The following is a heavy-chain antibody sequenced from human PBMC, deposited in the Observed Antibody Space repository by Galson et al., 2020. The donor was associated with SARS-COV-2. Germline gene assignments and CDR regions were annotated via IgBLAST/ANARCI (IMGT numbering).Heavy chain of an antibody. D-gene: IGHD1-26*01. V-gene: IGHV3-30*04. Sequence: GESLKISCAASGFTFSSYAMHWVRQAPGKGLEWVAVISYDGSNKYYADSVKGRFTISRDNSKNTLYLQMNSLRAEDTAVYYCARPRGGSYFYGMDVWGQGTTVTVSS. CDR2: ISYDGSNK. CDR3: ARPRGGSYFYGMDV. CDR1: GFTFSSYA. J-gene: IGHJ6*02.